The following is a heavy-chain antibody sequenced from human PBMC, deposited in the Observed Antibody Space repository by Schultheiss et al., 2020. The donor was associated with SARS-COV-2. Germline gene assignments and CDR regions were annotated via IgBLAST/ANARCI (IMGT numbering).Heavy chain of an antibody. CDR3: AQQAVAGTENWFDP. Sequence: SGPTLVKPTQTLTLTCTFSGFSLSTSGVGVGWIRQPPGKALEWLALIYWNDDKRYSPSLKSRLTITKDTSKNQVVLTLTNMDPVDTATYYCAQQAVAGTENWFDPWGQGTLVTVSS. J-gene: IGHJ5*02. V-gene: IGHV2-5*01. CDR2: IYWNDDK. CDR1: GFSLSTSGVG. D-gene: IGHD6-19*01.